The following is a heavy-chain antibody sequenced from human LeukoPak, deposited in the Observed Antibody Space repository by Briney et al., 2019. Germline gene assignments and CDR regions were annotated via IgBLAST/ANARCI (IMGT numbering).Heavy chain of an antibody. CDR3: VSSLVGGRGCPFCYMDV. J-gene: IGHJ6*03. Sequence: PSKTLSLTCTVSVGSISSSSYYWGWIRQPPGKGLEWIGSIYFTGSTYYTPSLKSRVTISEDSSKNQFSLKLSSVTAADTAVYYCVSSLVGGRGCPFCYMDVWGKGTTVTVSS. CDR2: IYFTGST. V-gene: IGHV4-39*07. D-gene: IGHD6-19*01. CDR1: VGSISSSSYY.